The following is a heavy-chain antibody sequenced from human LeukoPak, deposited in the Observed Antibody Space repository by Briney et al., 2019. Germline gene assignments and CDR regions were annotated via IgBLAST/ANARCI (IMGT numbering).Heavy chain of an antibody. CDR2: IKKDGSEK. D-gene: IGHD5-18*01. CDR1: GFTFSNYW. J-gene: IGHJ4*02. V-gene: IGHV3-7*01. Sequence: GGSLRLSCATSGFTFSNYWMSWVRQAPGKGLEWVANIKKDGSEKYYVDSVKGRFTISRDNAKTSLYLQMNSLRAEDTAVYYCARDLSGVAGYTYGRGIDYWGQGTLVTVSS. CDR3: ARDLSGVAGYTYGRGIDY.